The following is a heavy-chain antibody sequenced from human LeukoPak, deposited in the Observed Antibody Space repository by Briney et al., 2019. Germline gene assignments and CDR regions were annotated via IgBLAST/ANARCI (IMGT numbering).Heavy chain of an antibody. J-gene: IGHJ4*02. D-gene: IGHD5-18*01. Sequence: ALVKVSCKASGGTFSSYAISWVRQAPGQGLEWMGGIIPIFGTANYAQKFQGRVTITADESTSTAYMELSSLRSEDTAVYYCARVLSGYSYGYEPPDYWGQGTLVTVSS. V-gene: IGHV1-69*13. CDR1: GGTFSSYA. CDR2: IIPIFGTA. CDR3: ARVLSGYSYGYEPPDY.